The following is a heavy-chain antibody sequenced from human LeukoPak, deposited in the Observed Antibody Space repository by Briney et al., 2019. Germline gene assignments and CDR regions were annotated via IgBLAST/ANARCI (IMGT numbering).Heavy chain of an antibody. J-gene: IGHJ4*02. D-gene: IGHD3-10*01. CDR2: ISSSGATT. CDR3: ARGLAGTMVRGVFDY. V-gene: IGHV3-48*03. CDR1: GFTFSSYE. Sequence: GGSLRLSCEASGFTFSSYEMNWVRQAPGKGLEWVSYISSSGATTYYADSVKGRFTISRDNAKNSLYLQMNSLRAEDTAVYYCARGLAGTMVRGVFDYWGQGTLVTVSS.